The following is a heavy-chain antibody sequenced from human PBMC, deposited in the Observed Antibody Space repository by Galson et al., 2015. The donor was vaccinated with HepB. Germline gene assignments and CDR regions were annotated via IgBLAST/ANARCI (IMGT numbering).Heavy chain of an antibody. V-gene: IGHV1-3*01. CDR1: GYSFTAYG. J-gene: IGHJ4*02. CDR3: ARDGGYYYSGRGKDLDF. Sequence: SVKVSCKASGYSFTAYGMHWVRQAPGQGLEWMGWINSGTDNTRYSQRLQGRVTITWDTSASTAYVELTSLTSEDTAIYYCARDGGYYYSGRGKDLDFWGQGTLVTVSS. D-gene: IGHD3-10*01. CDR2: INSGTDNT.